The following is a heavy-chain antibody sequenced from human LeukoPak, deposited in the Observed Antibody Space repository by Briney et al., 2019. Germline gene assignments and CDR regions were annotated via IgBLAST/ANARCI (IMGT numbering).Heavy chain of an antibody. D-gene: IGHD6-13*01. CDR3: ARRDMGLGAAAWGYYFDY. Sequence: GESLKISCKGSGYSFTSYWIGWVRQMPGKGRGGLGIIILVDSDTRYSPSFQGQVTISADKSISTAYLQWSSLKASDTAMYYCARRDMGLGAAAWGYYFDYWGQGTLVTVSS. CDR1: GYSFTSYW. V-gene: IGHV5-51*01. CDR2: IILVDSDT. J-gene: IGHJ4*02.